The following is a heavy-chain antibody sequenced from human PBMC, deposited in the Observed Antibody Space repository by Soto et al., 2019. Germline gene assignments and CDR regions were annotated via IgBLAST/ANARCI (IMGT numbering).Heavy chain of an antibody. CDR3: ARRVGTWPFHFDY. Sequence: PGESLKISYEGSGYRFTNYWIGWVRQMPGKGLEWMGIIYPGDSETRYSPSFEGRVTISVDTSISTAYVQWSSLQASDTAIYYCARRVGTWPFHFDYWGQGTLVTVSS. CDR1: GYRFTNYW. V-gene: IGHV5-51*01. CDR2: IYPGDSET. J-gene: IGHJ4*02.